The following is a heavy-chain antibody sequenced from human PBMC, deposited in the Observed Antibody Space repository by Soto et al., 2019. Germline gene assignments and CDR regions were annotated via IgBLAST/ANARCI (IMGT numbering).Heavy chain of an antibody. CDR1: GFTFISYE. D-gene: IGHD6-13*01. J-gene: IGHJ4*02. CDR3: ARALSSRGY. Sequence: HPGGSLRLSCAASGFTFISYEMNWVRQAPGKGLEWVSYISSSGSNINYADSVKGRFTISRGNAKNSLYLQMNSLRSEDTAVYYCARALSSRGYWGQGTLVTVSS. V-gene: IGHV3-48*03. CDR2: ISSSGSNI.